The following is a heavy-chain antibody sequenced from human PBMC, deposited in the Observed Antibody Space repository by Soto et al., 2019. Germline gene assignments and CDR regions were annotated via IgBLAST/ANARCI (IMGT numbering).Heavy chain of an antibody. J-gene: IGHJ4*02. CDR1: GYTFTSYA. V-gene: IGHV1-3*01. CDR2: INAGNGNT. CDR3: ASDSSSHSSGWYYFDS. D-gene: IGHD6-19*01. Sequence: QVQLVQSGAEVKKPGASVKVYCKASGYTFTSYAIHWVRQAPGQRLEWMGWINAGNGNTKYSQMFQGRVTIKKDMSASTVYMELTSLSSEDTALYYCASDSSSHSSGWYYFDSWGQGTLVTVSS.